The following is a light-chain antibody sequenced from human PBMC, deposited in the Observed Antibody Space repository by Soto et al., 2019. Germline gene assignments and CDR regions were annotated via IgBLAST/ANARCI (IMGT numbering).Light chain of an antibody. Sequence: EIVLTQSPATLSLSPGERATLSCRASQSVSIYLAWYQQKPDQAPRLLIYDASNRATGIPARFSGSGSGTDFTLTISSLEPEDFAVYYCQQRSHWPWTFGQGTKVEIK. CDR2: DAS. CDR3: QQRSHWPWT. J-gene: IGKJ1*01. CDR1: QSVSIY. V-gene: IGKV3-11*01.